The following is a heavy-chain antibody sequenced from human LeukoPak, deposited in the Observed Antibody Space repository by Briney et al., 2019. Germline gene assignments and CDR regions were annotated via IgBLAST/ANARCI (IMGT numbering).Heavy chain of an antibody. CDR2: INPNSGGT. D-gene: IGHD3-9*01. CDR3: ARDYETGSFSPYNWFDP. V-gene: IGHV1-2*02. CDR1: GYTFTGYY. J-gene: IGHJ5*02. Sequence: GASVKVSCKASGYTFTGYYMHWVRQAPGQGLEWMGWINPNSGGTNYAQKFQGRVTMTRDTSISTAYMELSRLRSDDTAVYYCARDYETGSFSPYNWFDPWGQGTLVTVSS.